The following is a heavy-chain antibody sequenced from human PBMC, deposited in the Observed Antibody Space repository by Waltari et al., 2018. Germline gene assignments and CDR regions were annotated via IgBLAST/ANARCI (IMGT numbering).Heavy chain of an antibody. D-gene: IGHD3-10*01. CDR2: IGNDGST. CDR3: ARDFKDASGGSIGAFDL. V-gene: IGHV3-66*02. J-gene: IGHJ3*01. Sequence: EVQMVASGGDLVQPGGSLRLSCAAPGFPVSTYWLSWICQAPGRGLEWVSVIGNDGSTDYPDSMQGRFTISRDSAQNTLYLQMNSLRPEDTAVYYCARDFKDASGGSIGAFDLWGQGTMVTVSS. CDR1: GFPVSTYW.